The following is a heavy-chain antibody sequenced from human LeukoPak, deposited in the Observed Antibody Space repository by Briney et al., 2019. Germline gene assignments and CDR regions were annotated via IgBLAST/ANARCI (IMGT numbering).Heavy chain of an antibody. CDR1: GGTFSSYA. CDR2: IIPIFGTA. V-gene: IGHV1-69*13. CDR3: ARDRGRDGYIWTLGYFDY. D-gene: IGHD5-24*01. Sequence: SVKVSCKASGGTFSSYAISWVRQAPGQGLEWMGGIIPIFGTANYAQKFQGRVTITADESTSTAYMELSSLRSEDTAVYYCARDRGRDGYIWTLGYFDYWGQGALVTVSS. J-gene: IGHJ4*02.